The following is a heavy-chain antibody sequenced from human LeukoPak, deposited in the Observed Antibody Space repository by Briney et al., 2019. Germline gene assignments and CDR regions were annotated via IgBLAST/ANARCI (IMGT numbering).Heavy chain of an antibody. CDR1: GGTFSSYT. J-gene: IGHJ4*02. CDR3: ARENYYDSSGYYRGYFDY. CDR2: IIPILGIA. Sequence: GASVKVSCKASGGTFSSYTISWVRQAPGQGLEWMGRIIPILGIANYAQKSQGRVTITADKSTSTAYMELSSLRSEDTAVYYCARENYYDSSGYYRGYFDYWGQGTLVTVSS. D-gene: IGHD3-22*01. V-gene: IGHV1-69*04.